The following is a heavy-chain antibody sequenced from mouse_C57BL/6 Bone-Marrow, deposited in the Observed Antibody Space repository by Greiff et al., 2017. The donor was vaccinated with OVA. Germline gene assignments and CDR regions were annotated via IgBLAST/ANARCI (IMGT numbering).Heavy chain of an antibody. V-gene: IGHV7-3*01. D-gene: IGHD1-1*01. CDR2: IRNKANGYTT. CDR3: ARSLISTVVADWYFDV. Sequence: EVQGVESGGGLVQPGGSLSLSCAASGFTFTDYYMSWVRQPPGKALEWLGFIRNKANGYTTEYSASVKGRFTISRDNSHSILYLQMNALRAEDSATYYCARSLISTVVADWYFDVWGTGTTVTVSS. J-gene: IGHJ1*03. CDR1: GFTFTDYY.